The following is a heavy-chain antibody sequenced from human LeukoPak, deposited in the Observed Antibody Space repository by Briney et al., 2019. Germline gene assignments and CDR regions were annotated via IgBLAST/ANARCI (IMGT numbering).Heavy chain of an antibody. D-gene: IGHD5-18*01. CDR3: AKDGEGYSYGSDY. Sequence: GGSLRLSCAASGFTFRIHGMHWVRQAPGKGLEWVAVVWYDGTNEYYADSVKGRFTISRDNSKNTVFLQMNSLRAEDTAVYYCAKDGEGYSYGSDYWGQGTLVTVSS. J-gene: IGHJ4*02. V-gene: IGHV3-33*03. CDR2: VWYDGTNE. CDR1: GFTFRIHG.